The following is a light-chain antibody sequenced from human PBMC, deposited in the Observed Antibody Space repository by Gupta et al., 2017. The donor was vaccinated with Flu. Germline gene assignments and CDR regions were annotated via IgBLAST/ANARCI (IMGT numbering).Light chain of an antibody. CDR3: QEYLTECQT. Sequence: PSTLSASVGDRVTITCRASQDIRGWLAWYQQKPGKPPKLLIYKASILESGVPSRFSGSGSGTEFTLTITSLQPDDFATYYCQEYLTECQTFGQGTKLEI. CDR1: QDIRGW. J-gene: IGKJ2*01. CDR2: KAS. V-gene: IGKV1-5*03.